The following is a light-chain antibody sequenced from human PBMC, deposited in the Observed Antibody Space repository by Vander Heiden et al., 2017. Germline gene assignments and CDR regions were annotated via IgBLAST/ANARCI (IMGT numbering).Light chain of an antibody. CDR2: KDS. J-gene: IGLJ2*01. CDR1: ALPKQY. CDR3: QSADSSGTYVV. V-gene: IGLV3-25*02. Sequence: SYELPQPPSVSVSPGQTARITCSGDALPKQYAYWYQQKPGQAPVLGIYKDSERPSGIPERFSGSSSGTTVTLTISGVQAEEEADYYCQSADSSGTYVVFGGGTKLNGL.